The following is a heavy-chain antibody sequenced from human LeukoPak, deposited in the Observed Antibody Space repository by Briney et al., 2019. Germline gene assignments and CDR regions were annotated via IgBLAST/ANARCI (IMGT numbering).Heavy chain of an antibody. Sequence: GASVKVSCKASGGTFSSYAISWVRQAPGQGLEWMGRIIPILGIANYAQKFQGRVTMTRNTSISTAYMELSSLRSEDTAVYYCARSPTHYGGNLVDYWGQGTLVTVSS. D-gene: IGHD4-23*01. CDR1: GGTFSSYA. CDR3: ARSPTHYGGNLVDY. CDR2: IIPILGIA. V-gene: IGHV1-69*04. J-gene: IGHJ4*02.